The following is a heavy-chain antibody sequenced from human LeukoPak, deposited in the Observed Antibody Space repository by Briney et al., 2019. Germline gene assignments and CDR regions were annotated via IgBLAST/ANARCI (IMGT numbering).Heavy chain of an antibody. D-gene: IGHD3-22*01. CDR3: AKNSYYYDSSGYYQVDY. V-gene: IGHV3-30*02. Sequence: GGSLRLSCAASGFTFSSFGMSWVRQAPGKGLEWVAFIRYDGSNKYYADSVKGRFTISRDNSKNTLYLQMNSLRAEDTAVYYCAKNSYYYDSSGYYQVDYWGQGTLVTVSS. J-gene: IGHJ4*02. CDR1: GFTFSSFG. CDR2: IRYDGSNK.